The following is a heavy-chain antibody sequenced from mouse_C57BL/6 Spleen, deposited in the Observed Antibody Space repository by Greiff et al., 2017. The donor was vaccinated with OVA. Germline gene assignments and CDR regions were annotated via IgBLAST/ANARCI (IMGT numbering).Heavy chain of an antibody. V-gene: IGHV5-6*01. CDR1: GFTFSSYG. Sequence: EVQLKESGGDLVKPGGSLKLSCAASGFTFSSYGMSWVRQTPDKRLEWVATISSGGSYTYYPDSVKGRFTISRDNAKNTLYLQMSSLKSEDTAMYYCARHPTIVTHWYFDVWGTGTTVTVSS. CDR2: ISSGGSYT. CDR3: ARHPTIVTHWYFDV. J-gene: IGHJ1*03. D-gene: IGHD2-5*01.